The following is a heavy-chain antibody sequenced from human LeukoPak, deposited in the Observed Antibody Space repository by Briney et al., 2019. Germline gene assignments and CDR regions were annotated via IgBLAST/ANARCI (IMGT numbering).Heavy chain of an antibody. V-gene: IGHV3-74*01. D-gene: IGHD6-13*01. CDR1: GFTFSSYW. CDR3: ARDLSSSWYSWPSDY. CDR2: INSDGSST. J-gene: IGHJ4*02. Sequence: GGSLRLSCAASGFTFSSYWVHWVRQAPGKGLVWVSRINSDGSSTSYADSVKGRFTISRGNAKNTLYLQMNSLRAEDTAVYYCARDLSSSWYSWPSDYWGQGTLVTVSS.